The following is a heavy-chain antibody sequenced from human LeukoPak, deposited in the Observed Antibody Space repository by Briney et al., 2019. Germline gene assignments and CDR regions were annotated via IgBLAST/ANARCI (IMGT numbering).Heavy chain of an antibody. CDR3: AKPRGGIAAAGGTFEY. D-gene: IGHD6-13*01. J-gene: IGHJ4*02. CDR1: GYTFTSYY. V-gene: IGHV1-2*02. CDR2: INPNSGGT. Sequence: ASVKVSCTASGYTFTSYYTHWVRQAPGQGLEWMGWINPNSGGTNYAQKFQGRVTMTRDTSISTAYMELSRLRSDDTAVYYCAKPRGGIAAAGGTFEYWGQGTLVTVSS.